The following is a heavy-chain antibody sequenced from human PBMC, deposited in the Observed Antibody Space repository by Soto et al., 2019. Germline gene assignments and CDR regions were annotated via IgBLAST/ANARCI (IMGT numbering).Heavy chain of an antibody. J-gene: IGHJ4*02. D-gene: IGHD5-12*01. CDR2: ISVSGGST. CDR3: AKDMVAFPLEGIDY. Sequence: EVQLLESGGGLVQPGGSLRLSCAAAGFTFSSYAMSWVRQAPGKGLEWVSAISVSGGSTYYAYSVKARFSISRDNSKNTLILQMNTLRAEDTAVYYCAKDMVAFPLEGIDYWGQGTLVTVSS. CDR1: GFTFSSYA. V-gene: IGHV3-23*01.